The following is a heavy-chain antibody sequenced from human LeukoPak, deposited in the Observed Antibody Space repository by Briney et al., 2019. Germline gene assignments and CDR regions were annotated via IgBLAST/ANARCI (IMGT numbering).Heavy chain of an antibody. CDR3: ARADTYWYSSSWYYLDY. J-gene: IGHJ4*02. CDR1: GGSINNTLLY. D-gene: IGHD6-13*01. CDR2: VYYDGIN. V-gene: IGHV4-39*07. Sequence: SETLSLTCTVSGGSINNTLLYWGWIRQPPGKGLEWIGTVYYDGINYSSPSLKSRVTISVDTSKNQFSLKLSSVTAADTAVYYCARADTYWYSSSWYYLDYWGQGTLVTVSS.